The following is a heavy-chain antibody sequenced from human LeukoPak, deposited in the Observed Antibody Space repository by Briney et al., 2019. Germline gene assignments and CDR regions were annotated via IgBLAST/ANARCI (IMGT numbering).Heavy chain of an antibody. D-gene: IGHD4-23*01. CDR2: IKLDGSQK. CDR3: ARDTTVGY. Sequence: PGGSLRLSCAASGFTFSIYWMSCVRQAPGKGLEWVANIKLDGSQKYYVDSVKGRFTVSRDNAKNALYLQLNSLRAEVTAVYYCARDTTVGYWGQGTLVTVAS. CDR1: GFTFSIYW. V-gene: IGHV3-7*01. J-gene: IGHJ4*02.